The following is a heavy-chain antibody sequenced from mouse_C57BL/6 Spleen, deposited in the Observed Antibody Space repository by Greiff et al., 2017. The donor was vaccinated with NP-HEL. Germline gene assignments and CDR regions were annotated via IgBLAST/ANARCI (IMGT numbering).Heavy chain of an antibody. Sequence: QVQLQQPGAELVKPGASVKMSCKASGYTFTSYWITWVKQRPGQGLEWIGDIYPGSGSTNYNEKFTSKATLTVDTSSSTAYMQLSSLTSEDSAGYYCATNYYGSSFAYWGQGTLVTVSA. CDR1: GYTFTSYW. V-gene: IGHV1-55*01. CDR2: IYPGSGST. J-gene: IGHJ3*01. CDR3: ATNYYGSSFAY. D-gene: IGHD1-1*01.